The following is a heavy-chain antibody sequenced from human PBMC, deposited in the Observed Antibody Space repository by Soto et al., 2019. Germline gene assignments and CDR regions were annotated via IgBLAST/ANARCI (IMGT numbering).Heavy chain of an antibody. D-gene: IGHD1-7*01. CDR2: IYRTGST. Sequence: QVQLQESGPGLVKPSGTLSLTCAVSGGSFTSNNWWTWVRQPPGQGLEWIGEIYRTGSTNYNPSRKSRVTISLDKSENQSSLKVTSLTAADTAVYYGASRDPGTSVDYWGQGTLVTVSS. CDR3: ASRDPGTSVDY. CDR1: GGSFTSNNW. J-gene: IGHJ4*02. V-gene: IGHV4-4*02.